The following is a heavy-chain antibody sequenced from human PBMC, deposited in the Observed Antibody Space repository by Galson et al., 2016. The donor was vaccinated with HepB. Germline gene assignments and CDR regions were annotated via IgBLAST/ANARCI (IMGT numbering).Heavy chain of an antibody. D-gene: IGHD6-13*01. Sequence: QSGAEVKKPGESLTISCKGSGYKFTSYWIGWVRQMSGKGLEWMGIISPGDSDTRYSPSFQGQVTISADKSISTAYLQWSSLKASDTAMYYCARFDSSGSWYVGQDAFDIWGQGTMVTVSS. CDR2: ISPGDSDT. CDR1: GYKFTSYW. CDR3: ARFDSSGSWYVGQDAFDI. J-gene: IGHJ3*02. V-gene: IGHV5-51*01.